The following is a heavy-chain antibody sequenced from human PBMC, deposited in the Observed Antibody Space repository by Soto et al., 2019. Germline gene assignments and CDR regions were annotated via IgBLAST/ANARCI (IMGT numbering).Heavy chain of an antibody. CDR3: AREDVDTAMVYGMDV. J-gene: IGHJ6*02. CDR2: IKQDGSEK. D-gene: IGHD5-18*01. Sequence: GESLKISCAASGFTFSSYWMSWVRQAPGKGLEWVANIKQDGSEKYYVDSVKGRFTISRDNAKNSLYLQMNSLRAEDTAVYYCAREDVDTAMVYGMDVWGQGTTVTVSS. V-gene: IGHV3-7*03. CDR1: GFTFSSYW.